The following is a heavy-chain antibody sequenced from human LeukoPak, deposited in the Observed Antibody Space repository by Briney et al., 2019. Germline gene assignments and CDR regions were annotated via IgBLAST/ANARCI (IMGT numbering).Heavy chain of an antibody. V-gene: IGHV1-3*01. J-gene: IGHJ4*02. D-gene: IGHD2-2*01. CDR2: TSAGNGNT. CDR1: GYAFTSYA. Sequence: ASVKVSCKASGYAFTSYAIHWVRQAPGQRLDWMGWTSAGNGNTKYSQKFQGRVTITRDTSATTAYMELSSLRSEDTAVYYCARDWGYQLLAYWGQGTLVTVSS. CDR3: ARDWGYQLLAY.